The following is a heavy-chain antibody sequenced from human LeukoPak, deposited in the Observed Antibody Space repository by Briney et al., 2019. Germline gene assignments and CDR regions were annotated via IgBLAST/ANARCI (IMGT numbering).Heavy chain of an antibody. D-gene: IGHD2-15*01. V-gene: IGHV1-69*13. CDR3: AKQLKVVAIDAFDI. J-gene: IGHJ3*02. Sequence: ASVKVSCKASGGTFSSYAISWVRQAPGQGLEWMGGIIPIFGTANYAQKFQGRVTITADESTSTAYMELSSLRSEDTAVYYCAKQLKVVAIDAFDIWGQGTMVTVSS. CDR2: IIPIFGTA. CDR1: GGTFSSYA.